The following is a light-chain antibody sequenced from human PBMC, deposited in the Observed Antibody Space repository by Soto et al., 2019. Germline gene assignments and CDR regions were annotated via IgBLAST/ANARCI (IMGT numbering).Light chain of an antibody. V-gene: IGLV2-11*01. Sequence: QSALTQPRSVSGSPGQSVTISCTGTSSDVGGYDYVSWYQQHPGNAPKPLIYDVSKWPSGVPDRFSGSKSGSTASLTISGLQAEDEADYYCCSYAGSYTYVFGTETKVTVL. J-gene: IGLJ1*01. CDR1: SSDVGGYDY. CDR3: CSYAGSYTYV. CDR2: DVS.